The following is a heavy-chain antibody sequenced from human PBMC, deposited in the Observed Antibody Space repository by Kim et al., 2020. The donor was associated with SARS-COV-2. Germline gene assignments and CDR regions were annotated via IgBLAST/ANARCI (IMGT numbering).Heavy chain of an antibody. V-gene: IGHV4-34*01. CDR3: ARKFLGGLLDY. J-gene: IGHJ4*02. CDR1: GGSFSGYY. CDR2: INHSGST. Sequence: SETLSLTCAVYGGSFSGYYWSWIRQPPGKGLEWIGEINHSGSTNYNPSLKSRVTISVDTSKNQFSLKLSSVTAADTAVYYCARKFLGGLLDYWGQGTLVTVSS. D-gene: IGHD3-16*01.